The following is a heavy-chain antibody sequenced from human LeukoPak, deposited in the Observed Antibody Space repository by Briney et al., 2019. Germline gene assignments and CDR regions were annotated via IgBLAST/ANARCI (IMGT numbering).Heavy chain of an antibody. Sequence: SETLSLTCTVSGYTISSSYYWGWIRQPPGKGLEWIGIIYYRGGTYYNPSLKSRVTISVDTSKNRFSLKLSSVTAADTAVYYCARGGYYGSGNDFRFDPWGQGTLVTVSS. CDR2: IYYRGGT. CDR1: GYTISSSYY. CDR3: ARGGYYGSGNDFRFDP. V-gene: IGHV4-38-2*02. D-gene: IGHD3-10*01. J-gene: IGHJ5*02.